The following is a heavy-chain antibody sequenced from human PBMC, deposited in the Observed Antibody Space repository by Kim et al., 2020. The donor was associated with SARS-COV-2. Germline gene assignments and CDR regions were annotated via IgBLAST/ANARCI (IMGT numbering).Heavy chain of an antibody. CDR3: VVIYGDRFDY. D-gene: IGHD3-22*01. V-gene: IGHV3-7*01. CDR2: IKEDGSEK. J-gene: IGHJ4*02. CDR1: GFTFNNYW. Sequence: GGSLRLSCAASGFTFNNYWMTWVRQAPGKGLEWVACIKEDGSEKNYVDSVTGLFTICRDNSKNSLYLQMNTRRAGDTASYYCVVIYGDRFDYWGQGTLVTVSS.